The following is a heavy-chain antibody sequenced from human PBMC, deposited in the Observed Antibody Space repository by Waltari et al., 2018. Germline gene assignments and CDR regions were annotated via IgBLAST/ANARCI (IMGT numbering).Heavy chain of an antibody. CDR1: GFTFDDYA. V-gene: IGHV3-43D*04. CDR2: ISWDGGST. Sequence: EVQLVESGGVVVQPGGSLRLSCAASGFTFDDYAMHWVRQAPGKGLEWVSLISWDGGSTYYADSVKGRFTISRDNSKNSLYLQMNSLRAEDTALYYCAKDSASGYDVKSRYFDYWGQGTLVTVSS. J-gene: IGHJ4*02. D-gene: IGHD5-12*01. CDR3: AKDSASGYDVKSRYFDY.